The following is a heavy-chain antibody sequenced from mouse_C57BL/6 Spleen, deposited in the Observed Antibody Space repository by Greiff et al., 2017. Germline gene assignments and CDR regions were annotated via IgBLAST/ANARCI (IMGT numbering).Heavy chain of an antibody. D-gene: IGHD1-1*01. CDR1: GYTFTSYW. J-gene: IGHJ4*01. CDR3: ARGNYYGSSYAMDY. V-gene: IGHV1-52*01. CDR2: IDPSDSET. Sequence: QVQLQQPGAELVRPGSSVKLSCKASGYTFTSYWMHWVKQRPIQGLEWIGNIDPSDSETHYNQKFKDKATLTVDKSSSTAYMQLSSLTSEDSAVYYCARGNYYGSSYAMDYWGQGTSGTVSS.